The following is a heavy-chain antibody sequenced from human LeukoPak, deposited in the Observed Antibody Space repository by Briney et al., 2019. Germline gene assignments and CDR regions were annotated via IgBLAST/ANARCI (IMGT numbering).Heavy chain of an antibody. CDR3: ARGGDYDILTGSPMDV. CDR1: GYTFTSYY. Sequence: ASVKVSCKASGYTFTSYYMHWVRQAPGQGLEWMGIINPSGGSTSYAQKFQGRVTMTRDMSTSTVYMELSSLRSEDTAVYYCARGGDYDILTGSPMDVWGQGTTVTVSS. V-gene: IGHV1-46*01. D-gene: IGHD3-9*01. J-gene: IGHJ6*02. CDR2: INPSGGST.